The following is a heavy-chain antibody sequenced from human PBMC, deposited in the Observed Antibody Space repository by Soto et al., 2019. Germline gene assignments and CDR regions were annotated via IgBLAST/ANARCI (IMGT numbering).Heavy chain of an antibody. CDR1: GDSISSDGDYF. V-gene: IGHV4-30-4*01. CDR3: ARGAYGVAVLY. D-gene: IGHD4-17*01. J-gene: IGHJ4*02. CDR2: VSYDGRT. Sequence: QVQLQESGPGLVKPSQTLSLTCTVSGDSISSDGDYFWSWIRQPPGKGLESVGYVSYDGRTYYNPSLKSRMSISIDTSQNQVSLKLSSVTAADTAVYYCARGAYGVAVLYWGQGTLVTVSS.